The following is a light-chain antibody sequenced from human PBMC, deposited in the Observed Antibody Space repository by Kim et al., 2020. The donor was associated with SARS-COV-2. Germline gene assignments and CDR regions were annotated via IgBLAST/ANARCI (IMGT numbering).Light chain of an antibody. CDR2: EDN. CDR3: QSYDNNNPFI. Sequence: NFMLTQPHSGSESPGKTVTISCTRSSGSVGSNYVQWYQQRPGSAPTTVIYEDNQRPSGVPDRFSGSIDTSSNSASLTISGLTTEDEADYYCQSYDNNNPFIFGAGTKVTVL. J-gene: IGLJ1*01. V-gene: IGLV6-57*03. CDR1: SGSVGSNY.